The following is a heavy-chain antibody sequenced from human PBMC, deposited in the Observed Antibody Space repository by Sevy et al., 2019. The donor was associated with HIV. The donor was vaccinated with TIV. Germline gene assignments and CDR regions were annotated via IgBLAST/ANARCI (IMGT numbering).Heavy chain of an antibody. CDR1: GLTFSTYG. J-gene: IGHJ4*02. Sequence: GGSLRLSCAASGLTFSTYGMHLVRQAPGKWLEWVAGMSYDGNIQYYADSVKGRFTVSRDNSKNTLYLQMNSLRAEDSAGYYCAKEQGGYNYAPGYWGQGTLVTVSS. V-gene: IGHV3-30*18. D-gene: IGHD5-18*01. CDR2: MSYDGNIQ. CDR3: AKEQGGYNYAPGY.